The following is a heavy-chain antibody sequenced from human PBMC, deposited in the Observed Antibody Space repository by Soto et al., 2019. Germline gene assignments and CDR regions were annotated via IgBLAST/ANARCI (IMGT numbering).Heavy chain of an antibody. CDR1: EYTFINYP. D-gene: IGHD2-2*01. J-gene: IGHJ4*02. CDR2: VTTGNGNT. Sequence: ASVKVSCKASEYTFINYPMHWVRRAPGQRLEWMGRVTTGNGNTKYSQKFQGRVTITRDTSARTAYMELSSLRSEDTAVYYCARAVYFMGSSCSPDFDFRCQGTLVTVSS. CDR3: ARAVYFMGSSCSPDFDF. V-gene: IGHV1-3*04.